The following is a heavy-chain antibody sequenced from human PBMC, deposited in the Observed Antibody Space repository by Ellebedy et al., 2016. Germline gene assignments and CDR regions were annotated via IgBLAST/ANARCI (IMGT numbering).Heavy chain of an antibody. V-gene: IGHV4-34*01. J-gene: IGHJ4*02. CDR3: ASGPPGYTYYYDSSGFGVGN. Sequence: SETLSLTXTVSGGSISSYYWSWIRQPPGKGLEWIGEINHSGSTNYNPSLKSRVTISVDTSKNQFSLKLSSVTAADTAVYYCASGPPGYTYYYDSSGFGVGNWGQGTLVTVSS. CDR1: GGSISSYY. D-gene: IGHD3-22*01. CDR2: INHSGST.